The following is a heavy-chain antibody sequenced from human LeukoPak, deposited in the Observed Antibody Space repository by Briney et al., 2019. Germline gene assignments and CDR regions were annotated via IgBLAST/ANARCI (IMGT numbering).Heavy chain of an antibody. D-gene: IGHD6-19*01. CDR3: ARVTVADLYYFDY. CDR1: GYTFTSYA. Sequence: ASVKVSCKASGYTFTSYAMHWVRQAPGQRLEWMGWINAGNGNTKYSQKFQGRVTITRDTSASTAYMELSSLRSEDTAVYYCARVTVADLYYFDYWGQGTLVTVSS. J-gene: IGHJ4*02. V-gene: IGHV1-3*01. CDR2: INAGNGNT.